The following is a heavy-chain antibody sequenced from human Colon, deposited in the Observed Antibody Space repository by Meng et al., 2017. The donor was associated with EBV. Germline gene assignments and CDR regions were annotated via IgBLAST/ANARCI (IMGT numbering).Heavy chain of an antibody. CDR2: IYHSGST. V-gene: IGHV4-39*01. CDR3: ARRRGGSGRDC. D-gene: IGHD3-10*01. Sequence: QRRLPESGPGLVRPSGTLPLTCIVSGGSISSSNYYWGWVRQPPGKGLQWIGTIYHSGSTSYNPSLQSRVTMFVDTSKNQFSPMLTSVTATDTAVYYCARRRGGSGRDCWGQGTLVTVSS. CDR1: GGSISSSNYY. J-gene: IGHJ4*02.